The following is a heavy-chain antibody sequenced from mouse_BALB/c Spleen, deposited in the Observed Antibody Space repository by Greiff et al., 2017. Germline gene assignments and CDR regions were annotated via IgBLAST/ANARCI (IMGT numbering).Heavy chain of an antibody. V-gene: IGHV3-8*02. CDR1: GDSITSGY. CDR3: ARWGSSYWYFDV. J-gene: IGHJ1*01. CDR2: ISYSGST. Sequence: EVQLVESGPSLVKPSQTLSLTCSVTGDSITSGYWNWIRKFPGNKLEYMGYISYSGSTYYNPSLKSRISITRDTSKNQYYLQLNSVTTEDTATYYCARWGSSYWYFDVWGAGTTVTVSS. D-gene: IGHD1-1*01.